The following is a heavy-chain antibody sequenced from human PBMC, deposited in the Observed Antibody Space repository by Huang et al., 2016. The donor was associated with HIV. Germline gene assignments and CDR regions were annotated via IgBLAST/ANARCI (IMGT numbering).Heavy chain of an antibody. D-gene: IGHD3-10*01. Sequence: QVQLQESGPGLVKPSETLSLTCTVSGGSISSHYWSWIRQPPGKGLEWIGIINYSGSTNYSPALRRRVAISVDTSENQFSLKLSSLTAADTAVYYCARLRGSPFDYWGQGTLVTVSS. CDR2: INYSGST. V-gene: IGHV4-59*11. CDR3: ARLRGSPFDY. J-gene: IGHJ4*02. CDR1: GGSISSHY.